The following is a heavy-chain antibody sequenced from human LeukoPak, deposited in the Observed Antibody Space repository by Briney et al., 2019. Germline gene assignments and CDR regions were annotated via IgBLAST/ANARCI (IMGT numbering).Heavy chain of an antibody. V-gene: IGHV4-61*02. CDR1: GGSISSGDYY. J-gene: IGHJ4*02. D-gene: IGHD3-22*01. CDR2: IYTSGST. Sequence: SETLSLTCTVSGGSISSGDYYWSWIRQPPGKGLEWIGRIYTSGSTNYNPSLKSRVTISVDTSKNQFSLKLSSVTAADTAVYYCARAGVGDSSGYYSYYFDYWGQGTLVTVSS. CDR3: ARAGVGDSSGYYSYYFDY.